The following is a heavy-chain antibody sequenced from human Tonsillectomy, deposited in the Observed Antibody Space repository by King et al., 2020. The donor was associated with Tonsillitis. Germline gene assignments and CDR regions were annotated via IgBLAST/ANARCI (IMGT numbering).Heavy chain of an antibody. CDR2: SFFRGST. CDR1: GGSINNTNFY. J-gene: IGHJ4*02. V-gene: IGHV4-39*01. CDR3: ARIIAVAGTGGAY. D-gene: IGHD6-19*01. Sequence: QLQESGPGLVKPSETLSLTCTVSGGSINNTNFYWGWIRQSPGRGLEWIGSSFFRGSTYYNPSLKSRVTMSVDTSKNQFSLKLRSVTAADTAVYYCARIIAVAGTGGAYWGQGTLVTVSS.